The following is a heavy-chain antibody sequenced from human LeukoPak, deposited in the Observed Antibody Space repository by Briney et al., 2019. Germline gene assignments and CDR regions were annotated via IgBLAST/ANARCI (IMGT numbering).Heavy chain of an antibody. CDR3: AKTPDFWSGYYGY. Sequence: ASVKVSCKASGYSVTGYYMHWVRQAPGQGGEWGGWINPNSGGTNYAQKFQGRVTMTRDTSINTAYMELSRLKTDDTAVYYCAKTPDFWSGYYGYWGQGTLVTVSS. D-gene: IGHD3-3*01. CDR2: INPNSGGT. V-gene: IGHV1-2*02. CDR1: GYSVTGYY. J-gene: IGHJ4*02.